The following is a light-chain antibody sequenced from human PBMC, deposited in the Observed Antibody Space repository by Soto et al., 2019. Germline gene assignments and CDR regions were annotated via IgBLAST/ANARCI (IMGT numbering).Light chain of an antibody. V-gene: IGKV1-39*01. Sequence: DIQLTQSPSSLSASVGDTVTISCRTNQSVSKYMNWYQQKPGTAPKPLIYYVSSLQSGVPSRFSGSGSATDFTLTISSLQTEDFATCYCQQSYDLPRTFGQGTRLDIK. CDR3: QQSYDLPRT. CDR1: QSVSKY. J-gene: IGKJ2*01. CDR2: YVS.